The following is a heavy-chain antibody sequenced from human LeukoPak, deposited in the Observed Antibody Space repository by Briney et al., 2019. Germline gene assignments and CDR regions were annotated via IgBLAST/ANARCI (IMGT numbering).Heavy chain of an antibody. CDR3: AKDLYSNYGGY. D-gene: IGHD4-11*01. CDR2: ISGSGGST. V-gene: IGHV3-23*01. CDR1: GFTFSSYA. J-gene: IGHJ4*02. Sequence: TGGSLRLSCAASGFTFSSYAMSWVRQAPGKGLEWVSAISGSGGSTYYADAVKGRFTISRDNSKNTLYLQMNSLRAEDTAVYYCAKDLYSNYGGYWGQGTLVTVSS.